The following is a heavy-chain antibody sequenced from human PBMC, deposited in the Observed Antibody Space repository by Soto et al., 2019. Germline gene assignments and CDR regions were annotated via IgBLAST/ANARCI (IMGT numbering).Heavy chain of an antibody. CDR1: GYSFTSYW. J-gene: IGHJ6*03. V-gene: IGHV5-51*01. Sequence: GESLKISCKGSGYSFTSYWIGWVRQMPGKGLEWMGIIYPGDSDTRYSSSFQGQVTISADKSISTAYLQWSSLKASDTAMYYCARLYSSSYDYYYMDVWGKGTTVTVAS. CDR2: IYPGDSDT. D-gene: IGHD6-6*01. CDR3: ARLYSSSYDYYYMDV.